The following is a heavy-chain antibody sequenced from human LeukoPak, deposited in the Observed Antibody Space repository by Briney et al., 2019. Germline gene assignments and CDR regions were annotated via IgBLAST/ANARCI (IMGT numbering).Heavy chain of an antibody. CDR3: ASQQLGNWFDP. J-gene: IGHJ5*02. D-gene: IGHD6-13*01. V-gene: IGHV3-21*01. Sequence: GGSLRLSCAASGFTFSSYSMNWVRQAPGKGLEWVSSISSSSSYIYYADSVKGRFTISRDNAKNSLYLQMNSLRAEDTAVYYCASQQLGNWFDPWGQGTLVTVSS. CDR2: ISSSSSYI. CDR1: GFTFSSYS.